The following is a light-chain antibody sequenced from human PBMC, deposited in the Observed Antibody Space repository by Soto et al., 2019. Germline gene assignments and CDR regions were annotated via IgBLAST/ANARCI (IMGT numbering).Light chain of an antibody. CDR1: QSISSY. V-gene: IGKV1-39*01. Sequence: DIQMTQSPSSLSASVGDRVTITCRASQSISSYLNWYQQKPGKAPKLLIYAASSLQSGVPSRFSGTGSGTDFTLTVSILQPDDFATYYCHSCYSTPFPFGSGTKVAV. CDR3: HSCYSTPFP. J-gene: IGKJ3*01. CDR2: AAS.